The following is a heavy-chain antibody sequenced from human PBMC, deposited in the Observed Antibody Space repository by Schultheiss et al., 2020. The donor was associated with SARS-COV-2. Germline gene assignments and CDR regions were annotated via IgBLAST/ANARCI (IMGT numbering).Heavy chain of an antibody. J-gene: IGHJ5*02. Sequence: GESLKISCSASGFTFSSYAMHWVRQAPGKGLVWVSRINSDGSSTSYADSVKGRFTISRDNAKNTLYLQMNSLRAEDTAVYYCAGGSYYRGFDPWGQGTLVTVSS. CDR3: AGGSYYRGFDP. V-gene: IGHV3-74*01. D-gene: IGHD1-26*01. CDR1: GFTFSSYA. CDR2: INSDGSST.